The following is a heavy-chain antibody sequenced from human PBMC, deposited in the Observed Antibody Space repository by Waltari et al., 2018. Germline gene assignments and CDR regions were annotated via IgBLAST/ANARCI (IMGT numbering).Heavy chain of an antibody. CDR1: GASTDTHY. V-gene: IGHV4-59*11. CDR3: ARLLYNNYAWLDH. Sequence: QVRLQASGPGLLKPSETLSLTCTVSGASTDTHYWSWLRHPPGARLDWIGHVYWRGISNYCPSPASRVTISLDTSQNQFSLSLNSVTAADTAIYYCARLLYNNYAWLDHWSQGRLVTVSS. D-gene: IGHD3-10*01. J-gene: IGHJ5*01. CDR2: VYWRGIS.